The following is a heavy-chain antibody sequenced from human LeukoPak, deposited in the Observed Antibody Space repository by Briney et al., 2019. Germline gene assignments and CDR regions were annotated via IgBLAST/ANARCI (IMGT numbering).Heavy chain of an antibody. D-gene: IGHD3-9*01. CDR1: GFTFSSYS. J-gene: IGHJ4*02. CDR3: ASNRPYDILTGYQYYFDY. V-gene: IGHV3-21*01. Sequence: PGGSLRLSCAASGFTFSSYSMNWVRQAPGKGLEWVSSISSSSSYIYYADSVKGRFTISRDNAKNSLYLQMNSLRAEDTAVYYCASNRPYDILTGYQYYFDYWGQGTLVTVSS. CDR2: ISSSSSYI.